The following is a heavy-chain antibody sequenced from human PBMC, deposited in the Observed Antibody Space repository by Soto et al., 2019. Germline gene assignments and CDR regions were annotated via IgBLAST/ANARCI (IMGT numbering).Heavy chain of an antibody. J-gene: IGHJ4*02. Sequence: SETLSLTCAVYGGSFSGYYWTWIRQPPGTGLEWIGEINHSGSTNYNPSLKSRVTISVDTSKNQFSLKLTSVTAADTAVYYCARDKITGLFGYWGQGALVTVSS. CDR3: ARDKITGLFGY. D-gene: IGHD2-8*02. CDR1: GGSFSGYY. CDR2: INHSGST. V-gene: IGHV4-34*01.